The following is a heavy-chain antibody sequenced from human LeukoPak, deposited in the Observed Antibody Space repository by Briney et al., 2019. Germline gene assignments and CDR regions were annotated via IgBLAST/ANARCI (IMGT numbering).Heavy chain of an antibody. CDR2: VYYSGST. Sequence: SETLSLTCTVSGGSVSNASYYWSWIRQPPGKGLDWIGYVYYSGSTNYSPSLKSRVTVSVETSKNQFSLKLTSVTAADTAVYYCARVRYGSGSYYFDNWGQGTLVTVSS. J-gene: IGHJ4*02. V-gene: IGHV4-61*01. CDR1: GGSVSNASYY. D-gene: IGHD3-10*01. CDR3: ARVRYGSGSYYFDN.